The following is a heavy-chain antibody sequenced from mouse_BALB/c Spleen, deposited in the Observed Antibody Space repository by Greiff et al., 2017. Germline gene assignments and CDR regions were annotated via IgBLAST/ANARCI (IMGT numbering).Heavy chain of an antibody. V-gene: IGHV1-18*01. CDR1: GYTFTDYN. Sequence: EVKLMESGPELVKPGASVKIPCKASGYTFTDYNMDWVKQSHGKSLEWIGDINPNNGGTIYNQKFKGKATLTVDKSSSTAYMELRSLTSEDTAVYYCARWGYGYEYYAMDYWGQGTSVTVSS. CDR3: ARWGYGYEYYAMDY. CDR2: INPNNGGT. D-gene: IGHD1-2*01. J-gene: IGHJ4*01.